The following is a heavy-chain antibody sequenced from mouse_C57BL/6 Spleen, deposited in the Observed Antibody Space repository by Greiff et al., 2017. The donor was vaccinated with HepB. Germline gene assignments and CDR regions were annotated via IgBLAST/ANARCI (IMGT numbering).Heavy chain of an antibody. D-gene: IGHD2-1*01. J-gene: IGHJ1*03. V-gene: IGHV1-64*01. CDR2: IHPNSGST. CDR1: GYTFTSYW. Sequence: QVQLQQPGAELVKPGASVKLSCKASGYTFTSYWMHWVKQRPGQGLEWIGMIHPNSGSTNYNEKFKSKATLTVDKSSSTAYMQLSSLTSEDSAVYYCARWTTSPVWYFDVWGTGTTVTVSS. CDR3: ARWTTSPVWYFDV.